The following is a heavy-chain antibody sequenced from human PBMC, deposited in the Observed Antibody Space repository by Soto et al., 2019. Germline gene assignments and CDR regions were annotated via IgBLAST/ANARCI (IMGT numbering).Heavy chain of an antibody. CDR3: ARAGSVGITIFGVVITTDYYYYGMDV. V-gene: IGHV4-34*01. Sequence: SETLSLTCAVYGGSFSGYYWSWIRQPPGKGLEWIGEINHSGSTNYNPSLRSRVTISVDTSKNQFSLKLSSVTAADTAVYYCARAGSVGITIFGVVITTDYYYYGMDVWGQGTTVTVSS. CDR2: INHSGST. D-gene: IGHD3-3*01. J-gene: IGHJ6*02. CDR1: GGSFSGYY.